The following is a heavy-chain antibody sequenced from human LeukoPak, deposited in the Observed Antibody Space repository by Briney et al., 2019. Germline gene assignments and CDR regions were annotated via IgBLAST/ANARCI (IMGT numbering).Heavy chain of an antibody. CDR1: GGSISSGYY. V-gene: IGHV4-38-2*02. Sequence: SETLSLTCTVSGGSISSGYYWGWIRQPPGKGLEWIGSIYYSGSTYYNPSLKSRVTISIDTSKNQFSLKLRFVTAADTAVYYCARVRCSGGSCPYYYYYYYMDVWGKGTTVTVSS. J-gene: IGHJ6*03. CDR3: ARVRCSGGSCPYYYYYYYMDV. D-gene: IGHD2-15*01. CDR2: IYYSGST.